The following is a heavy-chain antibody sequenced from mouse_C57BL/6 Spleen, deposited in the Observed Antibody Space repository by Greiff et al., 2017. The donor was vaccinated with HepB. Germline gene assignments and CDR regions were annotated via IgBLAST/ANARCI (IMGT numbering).Heavy chain of an antibody. CDR1: GFTFSDYG. Sequence: EVNVVESGGGLVQPGGSLKLSCAASGFTFSDYGMAWVRQAPRKGPEWVAFISNLAYSIYYADTVTGRFTISRENAKNTLYLEMSSLRSEDTAMYYCARRGITTVVAPSYWYFDVWGTGTTVTVSS. CDR3: ARRGITTVVAPSYWYFDV. D-gene: IGHD1-1*01. J-gene: IGHJ1*03. CDR2: ISNLAYSI. V-gene: IGHV5-15*01.